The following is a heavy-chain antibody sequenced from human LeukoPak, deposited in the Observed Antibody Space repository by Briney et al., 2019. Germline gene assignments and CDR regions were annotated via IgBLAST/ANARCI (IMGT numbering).Heavy chain of an antibody. CDR1: GYSFTSYW. CDR3: ARHSSPSGYSSGWSFDY. V-gene: IGHV5-51*01. J-gene: IGHJ4*02. Sequence: GESLKISCKGSGYSFTSYWIGWVRQMPGKGLEWMGFIYPGDSDTRYSPSFQGQVTISADKSISTAYLQWSSLKASDTAMYYCARHSSPSGYSSGWSFDYWGQGTLVTVSS. D-gene: IGHD6-19*01. CDR2: IYPGDSDT.